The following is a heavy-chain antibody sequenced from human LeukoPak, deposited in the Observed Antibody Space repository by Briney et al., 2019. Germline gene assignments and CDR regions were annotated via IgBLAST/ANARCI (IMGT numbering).Heavy chain of an antibody. J-gene: IGHJ4*02. CDR3: AKGGGSGTIFDY. CDR1: GFTFTSYG. V-gene: IGHV3-23*01. CDR2: ISGSGVST. D-gene: IGHD3-10*01. Sequence: GGSLRHSCAASGFTFTSYGMSWVRQAPGKGLEWVSSISGSGVSTYYADSVKGRFTISRDNSKNTLYLQMNSLRAEDTAVYYCAKGGGSGTIFDYWGQGTLVTVSS.